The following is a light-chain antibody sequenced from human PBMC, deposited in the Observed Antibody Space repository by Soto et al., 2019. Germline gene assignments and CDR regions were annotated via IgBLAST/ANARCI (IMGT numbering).Light chain of an antibody. CDR2: DVS. J-gene: IGLJ1*01. CDR3: SSYTSSSTYV. Sequence: QSVLTQPASVSGSPGHSITISCTGTSSDVGGYNYVSWYQQHPGKAPKLMIYDVSNRPSGVSNRFSGSKSGNTASLTISGLQAEDEADYYCSSYTSSSTYVFGTGTKVTDL. CDR1: SSDVGGYNY. V-gene: IGLV2-14*03.